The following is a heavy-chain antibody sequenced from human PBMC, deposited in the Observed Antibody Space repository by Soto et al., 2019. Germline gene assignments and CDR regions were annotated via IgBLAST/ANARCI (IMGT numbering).Heavy chain of an antibody. D-gene: IGHD6-19*01. CDR2: IYYSGST. CDR1: GGSISSSSYY. Sequence: QLQLQESGPGLVKPSETLSRTCTVAGGSISSSSYYWGWIRQPPGKGLEWIGSIYYSGSTYYNPSLTSRVTISVDTSKNQSSLKLSSVTAAGTAVYYCARHEAPSGWYFDYWGQGTLVTVSS. V-gene: IGHV4-39*01. CDR3: ARHEAPSGWYFDY. J-gene: IGHJ4*02.